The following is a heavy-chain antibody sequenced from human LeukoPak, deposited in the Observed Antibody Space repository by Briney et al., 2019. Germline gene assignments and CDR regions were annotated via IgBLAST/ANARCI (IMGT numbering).Heavy chain of an antibody. V-gene: IGHV1-8*01. Sequence: ASVKVSCKASGYTFTSCDINWVRQATGQGLEWMGWMNPNSGNTGSTQKFQGRVTMTRNTSISTAYMELSSLRSEDTAVYYCARGAVAGTSGHYFDYWGQGTLVTVSS. CDR1: GYTFTSCD. CDR2: MNPNSGNT. D-gene: IGHD6-19*01. CDR3: ARGAVAGTSGHYFDY. J-gene: IGHJ4*02.